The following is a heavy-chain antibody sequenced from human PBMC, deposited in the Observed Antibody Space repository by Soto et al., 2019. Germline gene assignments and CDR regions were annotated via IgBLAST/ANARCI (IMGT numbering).Heavy chain of an antibody. V-gene: IGHV1-18*01. J-gene: IGHJ3*02. CDR3: AREGGSYDSSILRRVVGAFDI. CDR1: GYTFTSYV. CDR2: ISAYNGNT. D-gene: IGHD3-22*01. Sequence: GASVKVSCKASGYTFTSYVISWVRQAPGQGLEWMGWISAYNGNTNYAQKFQGWVTMTRDTSISTAYMELSRLRSDDTAVYYCAREGGSYDSSILRRVVGAFDIWGQGTMVTVSS.